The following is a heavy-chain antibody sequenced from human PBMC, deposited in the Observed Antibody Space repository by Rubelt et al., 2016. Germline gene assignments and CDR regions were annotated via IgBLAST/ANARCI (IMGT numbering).Heavy chain of an antibody. J-gene: IGHJ6*02. CDR2: IIPIFGTA. D-gene: IGHD6-13*01. CDR1: GYTFTSYG. CDR3: ARGGIAAAGTYYGMDV. V-gene: IGHV1-18*01. Sequence: QVQLVQSGPEVKKPGASVRISCKASGYTFTSYGISWVRQAPGQGLEWMGGIIPIFGTANYAQKFQGRVTMTTDTSTSTAYMELRSLRSDDTAVYYGARGGIAAAGTYYGMDVWGQGTTVTVSS.